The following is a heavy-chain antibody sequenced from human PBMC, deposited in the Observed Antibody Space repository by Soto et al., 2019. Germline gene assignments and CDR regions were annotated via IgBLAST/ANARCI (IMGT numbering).Heavy chain of an antibody. J-gene: IGHJ4*02. D-gene: IGHD5-12*01. Sequence: QVQLVQSGAEVEKPGASVKVSCLASGYTFVSYGISWVRQAPGQGLEWMGWISPYNGNTKYTQKFQGRVTMTADTSTSTAYMELMSLRSDDTAVYYCARDRAKWLQVGSDYWGQGTLVIVSS. CDR1: GYTFVSYG. CDR2: ISPYNGNT. CDR3: ARDRAKWLQVGSDY. V-gene: IGHV1-18*01.